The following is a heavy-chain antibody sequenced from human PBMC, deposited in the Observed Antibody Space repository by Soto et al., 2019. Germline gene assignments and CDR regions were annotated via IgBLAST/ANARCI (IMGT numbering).Heavy chain of an antibody. CDR2: ISWNSGSI. CDR1: GFTFDDYA. D-gene: IGHD3-3*01. J-gene: IGHJ2*01. CDR3: ARGDFWYFDL. Sequence: DVQLVESGGGLVQPGRSLRLSCAASGFTFDDYAMHWVRQAPGKGLEWVSGISWNSGSIGYADSVKGRFTISRDNAKNSLYLQMNSLRAEDTALYYCARGDFWYFDLWGRGTLVTVSS. V-gene: IGHV3-9*01.